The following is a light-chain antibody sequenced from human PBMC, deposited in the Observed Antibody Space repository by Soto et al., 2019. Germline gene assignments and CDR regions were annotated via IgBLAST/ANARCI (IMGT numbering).Light chain of an antibody. CDR3: QQCHDWPHT. V-gene: IGKV3-20*01. CDR1: QSVSSNY. J-gene: IGKJ2*01. Sequence: EIVLTQSPGTLSLSPGERATLSCRASQSVSSNYLAWYQQKPGQAPRLLIYAASSRITGIPDRFSGSGSGTDFTLTISRLEPEDCAVYYCQQCHDWPHTFGQGTKLEIK. CDR2: AAS.